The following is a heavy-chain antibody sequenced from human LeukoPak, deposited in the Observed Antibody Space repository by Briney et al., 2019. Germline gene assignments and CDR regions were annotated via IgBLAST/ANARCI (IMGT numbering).Heavy chain of an antibody. J-gene: IGHJ6*04. CDR2: IIPIFCTA. Sequence: ASVKVSCKASVGTFSSYAISWVRQAPGQGLEWMGWIIPIFCTANYAQKFQGRVTINAEQSTSTANMELSSLRYEDTAVYYCARAGGYYYGSGSGNYYYYYRMDVWGKGTTVTVSS. V-gene: IGHV1-69*13. D-gene: IGHD3-10*01. CDR3: ARAGGYYYGSGSGNYYYYYRMDV. CDR1: VGTFSSYA.